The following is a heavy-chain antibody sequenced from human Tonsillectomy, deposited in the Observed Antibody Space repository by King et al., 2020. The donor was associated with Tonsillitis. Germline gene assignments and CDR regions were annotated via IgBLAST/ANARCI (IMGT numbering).Heavy chain of an antibody. CDR1: GFTFDNFA. CDR3: AKAAMISINDGYFDY. V-gene: IGHV3-9*01. J-gene: IGHJ4*02. D-gene: IGHD3-16*01. CDR2: ITWNSGSM. Sequence: VQLVESGGGLVQPGRSLRLSCAASGFTFDNFAMHWVRQVPGKGLEWVSGITWNSGSMGYADSVKGRFTISRDNANNSLYLQMNSLRSEDTALYYCAKAAMISINDGYFDYWGQGTLVTVSS.